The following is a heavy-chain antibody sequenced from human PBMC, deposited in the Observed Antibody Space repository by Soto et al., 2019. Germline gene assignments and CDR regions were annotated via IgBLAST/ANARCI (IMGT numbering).Heavy chain of an antibody. J-gene: IGHJ4*02. CDR3: ARLEGLATISYYFDF. CDR1: DDSINSDKYY. V-gene: IGHV4-39*01. Sequence: QLQLQESGPGLVKPSETLSLTCSVSDDSINSDKYYWGWIRQPPGKGLEWIGSIYYRGNAYYNPSLQTRVTIYLDKSQSQFSLKLNSVTAADSAVYFCARLEGLATISYYFDFWGPGALVTVSS. CDR2: IYYRGNA. D-gene: IGHD3-9*01.